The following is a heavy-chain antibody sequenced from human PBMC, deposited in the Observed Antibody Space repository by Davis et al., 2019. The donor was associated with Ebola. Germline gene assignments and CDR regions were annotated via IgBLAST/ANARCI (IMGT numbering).Heavy chain of an antibody. CDR3: ATTQDDNWNDVAFDI. J-gene: IGHJ3*02. D-gene: IGHD1-1*01. CDR2: IYNSGYT. CDR1: GGSISSYY. Sequence: MPSETLSFTCTVSGGSISSYYCNWFRQPPGKGLEWIGYIYNSGYTSYNPSLKSRVTISVDTSKNQFSLNLSSVTAADTAVYYCATTQDDNWNDVAFDIWGQGTVVTVSS. V-gene: IGHV4-59*01.